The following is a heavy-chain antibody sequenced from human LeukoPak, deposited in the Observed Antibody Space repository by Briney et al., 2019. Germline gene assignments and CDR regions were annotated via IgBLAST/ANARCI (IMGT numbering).Heavy chain of an antibody. CDR1: GFTFSSYS. CDR3: ARAKVGATYDAFDI. V-gene: IGHV3-21*01. J-gene: IGHJ3*02. D-gene: IGHD1-26*01. CDR2: ITSSSSYI. Sequence: PGGPLRLSCAASGFTFSSYSMNWVRQAPGKGLEWVSSITSSSSYIYYADSVKGRFTISRDNAKNSLYLQMNSLRAEDTAVYYCARAKVGATYDAFDIWGQGTMVTVSS.